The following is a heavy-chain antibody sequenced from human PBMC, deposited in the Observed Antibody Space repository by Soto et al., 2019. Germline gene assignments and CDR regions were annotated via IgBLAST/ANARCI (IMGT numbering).Heavy chain of an antibody. J-gene: IGHJ4*02. CDR3: ARPRYDSSGTPFDH. CDR2: INSDGSST. V-gene: IGHV3-74*01. D-gene: IGHD3-22*01. Sequence: EVQQGESGGGLVQPGGSPRLSCAASGFTISSYWMHWVRQAPGKGLVWVSRINSDGSSTSYADSVKGRFIISRDNAKNTLYLQMNSLRAEDTAVYYCARPRYDSSGTPFDHWGQGTLVTVSS. CDR1: GFTISSYW.